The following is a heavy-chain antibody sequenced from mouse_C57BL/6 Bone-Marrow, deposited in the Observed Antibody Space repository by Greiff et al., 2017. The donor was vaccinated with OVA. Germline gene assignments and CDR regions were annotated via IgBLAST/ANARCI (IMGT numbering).Heavy chain of an antibody. J-gene: IGHJ2*01. CDR1: GFTFSSYA. D-gene: IGHD4-1*01. CDR2: ISDGGSYT. V-gene: IGHV5-4*03. Sequence: EVKVVESGGGLVKPGGSLKLSCAASGFTFSSYAMSWVRQTPEKRLEWVATISDGGSYTYYPDNVKGRFTISRDNAKNNLYLQMSHLKSEDTAMYYCARNPGTGGFDYWGQGTTLTVSS. CDR3: ARNPGTGGFDY.